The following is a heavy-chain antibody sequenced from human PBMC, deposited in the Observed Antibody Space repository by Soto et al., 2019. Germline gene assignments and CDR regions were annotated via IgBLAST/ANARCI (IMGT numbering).Heavy chain of an antibody. J-gene: IGHJ6*02. CDR2: IYYSGST. Sequence: PSETLSLTCTVSGGSISNYYWSWIRQPPGKELEWIAYIYYSGSTNYNPSLKSRVTISVDTSKNQFSLSLTSVTAADTAVYYCATQGFGVLHGLVDVWGQGTTVTVSS. CDR3: ATQGFGVLHGLVDV. V-gene: IGHV4-59*08. CDR1: GGSISNYY. D-gene: IGHD3-10*01.